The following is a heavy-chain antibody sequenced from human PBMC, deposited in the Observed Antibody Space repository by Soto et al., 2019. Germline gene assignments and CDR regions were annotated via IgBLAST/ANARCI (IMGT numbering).Heavy chain of an antibody. Sequence: SETLSLTCSVSGGSISPYYWSWIRQPAGKGLEWIGRIYASGSTNYNPSLKSRVTMSVATSKNQFSLKLTSVTAADTDTYYCARGGMVIIPTATAFDYWGQGTLVVVSS. D-gene: IGHD1-1*01. J-gene: IGHJ4*02. CDR2: IYASGST. CDR1: GGSISPYY. CDR3: ARGGMVIIPTATAFDY. V-gene: IGHV4-4*07.